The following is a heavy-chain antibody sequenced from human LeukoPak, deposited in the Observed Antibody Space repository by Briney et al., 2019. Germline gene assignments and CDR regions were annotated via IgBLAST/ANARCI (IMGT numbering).Heavy chain of an antibody. D-gene: IGHD2-2*01. CDR2: ISGYNGNT. CDR3: AREGHCSSTVCYDPYNWFDP. J-gene: IGHJ5*02. Sequence: ASVKVSCKASGYTFTSYGISWVRQAPGQGLEWMGWISGYNGNTNYAQKLQGRVTMTTDTSTSTAYMGLRSLRSDDTAVYYCAREGHCSSTVCYDPYNWFDPWGQGPLVTVSS. V-gene: IGHV1-18*04. CDR1: GYTFTSYG.